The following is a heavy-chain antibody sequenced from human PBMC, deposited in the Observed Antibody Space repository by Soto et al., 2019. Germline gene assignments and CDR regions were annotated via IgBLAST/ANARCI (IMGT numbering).Heavy chain of an antibody. J-gene: IGHJ1*01. D-gene: IGHD2-2*01. V-gene: IGHV3-33*01. Sequence: GGSLRLSCAASGFSFSDYGMHWVRQAPGKGLEWVAVIWHDGSNEYYGDSVKGRFTIFRDNSKSMVYLQMNSLRAEDTAVYYCARLGHCSSTSCFEYFEHWGQGTLVTVSS. CDR1: GFSFSDYG. CDR2: IWHDGSNE. CDR3: ARLGHCSSTSCFEYFEH.